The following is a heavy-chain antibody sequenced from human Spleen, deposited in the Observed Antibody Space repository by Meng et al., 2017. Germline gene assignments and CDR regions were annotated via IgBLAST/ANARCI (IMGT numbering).Heavy chain of an antibody. Sequence: SETLSLTCTVSGGSVSSDISYWAWIRQPPGKGLESIGFIYYNGYTNYNPSLKSRVTISVDTSKNQFSLKLRSVTAADTAMYYCARSSGGTFEIDYWGQGTLVTVSS. CDR1: GGSVSSDISY. CDR3: ARSSGGTFEIDY. CDR2: IYYNGYT. D-gene: IGHD3-22*01. J-gene: IGHJ4*02. V-gene: IGHV4-61*01.